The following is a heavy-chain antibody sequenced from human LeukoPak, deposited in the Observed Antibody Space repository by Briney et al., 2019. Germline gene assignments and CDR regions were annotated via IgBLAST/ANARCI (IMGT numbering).Heavy chain of an antibody. Sequence: PSETLSLTCTVSGGSISSYYWSWIRQPPGKGLEWIGYTYYSGSTNYNPSLKSRVTISVDTSKNQFSLKLSSVTAADTAVYYCARGISTVTEYYFDYWGQGTLVTVSS. CDR1: GGSISSYY. D-gene: IGHD4-17*01. CDR3: ARGISTVTEYYFDY. CDR2: TYYSGST. J-gene: IGHJ4*02. V-gene: IGHV4-59*01.